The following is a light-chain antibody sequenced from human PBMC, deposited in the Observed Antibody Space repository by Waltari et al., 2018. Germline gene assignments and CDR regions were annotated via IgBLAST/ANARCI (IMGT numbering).Light chain of an antibody. CDR3: PQLNSYT. Sequence: DIQLTQSPSFLSASGGDRVTITCRASQGISSYLAWYQQKPGKAPKLLIYAASTLQSWVPSRFSGSGSGTEFPLTISSLPPEDFATYYCPQLNSYTFVGGTKVEIK. CDR1: QGISSY. J-gene: IGKJ4*01. CDR2: AAS. V-gene: IGKV1-9*01.